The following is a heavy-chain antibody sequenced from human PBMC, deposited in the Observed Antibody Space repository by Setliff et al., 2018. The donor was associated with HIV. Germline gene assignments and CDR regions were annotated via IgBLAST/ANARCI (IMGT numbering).Heavy chain of an antibody. CDR2: IYSDGSS. J-gene: IGHJ4*02. V-gene: IGHV3-53*01. CDR1: GFTVSRFY. D-gene: IGHD2-21*02. CDR3: ARSYCGDVCYSGSLDY. Sequence: GSLRLSCAASGFTVSRFYMSWVRQAPGKGLEWVSVIYSDGSSYYADSVRGRFTISRDNYKNTLYLQMNSLRPEDTAVYYCARSYCGDVCYSGSLDYWGQGTLVTVSS.